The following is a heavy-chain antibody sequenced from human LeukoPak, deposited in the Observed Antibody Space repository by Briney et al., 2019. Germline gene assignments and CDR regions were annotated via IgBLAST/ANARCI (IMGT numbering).Heavy chain of an antibody. Sequence: ASVKVSCKASGYTFTSYYMHWVRQAPGQGLEWMGRINPNSGGTSYAQKFQGRVTMTRDTSISTAYMELSRLRSDDTAVYYCARVGTQYYYDSSGYPGVDYWGQGTLVTVSS. CDR3: ARVGTQYYYDSSGYPGVDY. CDR1: GYTFTSYY. CDR2: INPNSGGT. J-gene: IGHJ4*02. V-gene: IGHV1-2*06. D-gene: IGHD3-22*01.